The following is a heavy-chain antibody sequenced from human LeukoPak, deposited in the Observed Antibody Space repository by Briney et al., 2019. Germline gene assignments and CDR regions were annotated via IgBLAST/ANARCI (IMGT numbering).Heavy chain of an antibody. CDR2: ISSTSLTI. CDR3: ARGGITVVRGVKRDYGMDV. V-gene: IGHV3-48*01. J-gene: IGHJ6*02. Sequence: PGGSLRLSCAASGFTFSSYVMSWVRQAPGKGLEWVSYISSTSLTIYYADSVKGRFTISRDNANNSLYLQMNSLRAEDTAVYYCARGGITVVRGVKRDYGMDVWGQGTTVTVSS. D-gene: IGHD3-10*01. CDR1: GFTFSSYV.